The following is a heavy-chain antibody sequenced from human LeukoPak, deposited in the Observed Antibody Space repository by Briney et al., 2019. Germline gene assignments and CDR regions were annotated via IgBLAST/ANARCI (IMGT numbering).Heavy chain of an antibody. Sequence: GGSLRLSCAASGFTFSSYEMNWVRQAPGKGLEWVAVISYDGSNKYYADSVKGRFTISRDNSKNTLYLQMNSLRAEDTAVYYCAKTSAVAYFDYWGQGTLVTVSS. CDR2: ISYDGSNK. D-gene: IGHD6-19*01. V-gene: IGHV3-30*18. J-gene: IGHJ4*02. CDR3: AKTSAVAYFDY. CDR1: GFTFSSYE.